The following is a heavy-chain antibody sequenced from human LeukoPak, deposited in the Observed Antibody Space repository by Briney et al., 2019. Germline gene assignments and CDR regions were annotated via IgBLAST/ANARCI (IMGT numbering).Heavy chain of an antibody. Sequence: ASVKVSCKASGYTFTSYSISWVRQAPGQGLEWMGWISAYNGNTVYAQKVKGRVTMTTDTSTSTAYMELRSLKSDDTAVYYCARASYCSDGSCYSDYWGQGTLVTVSS. V-gene: IGHV1-18*01. J-gene: IGHJ4*02. CDR1: GYTFTSYS. D-gene: IGHD2-15*01. CDR2: ISAYNGNT. CDR3: ARASYCSDGSCYSDY.